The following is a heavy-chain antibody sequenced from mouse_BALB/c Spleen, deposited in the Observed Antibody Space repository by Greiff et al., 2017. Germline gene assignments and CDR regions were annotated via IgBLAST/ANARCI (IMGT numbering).Heavy chain of an antibody. CDR2: IDPFNGGT. V-gene: IGHV1S135*01. CDR3: ANIYYDYDDRAY. CDR1: GYSFTSYY. Sequence: VQLKQSGPELMKPGASVKISCKASGYSFTSYYMHWVKQSHGKSLEWIGYIDPFNGGTSYNQKFKGKATLTVDKSSSTAYMHLSSLTSEDSAVYYCANIYYDYDDRAYWGQGTLVTVSA. D-gene: IGHD2-4*01. J-gene: IGHJ3*01.